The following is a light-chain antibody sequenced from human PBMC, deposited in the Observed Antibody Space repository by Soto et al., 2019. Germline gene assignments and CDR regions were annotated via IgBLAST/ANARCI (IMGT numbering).Light chain of an antibody. CDR3: QKYNSAPQT. CDR2: AVS. V-gene: IGKV1-27*01. CDR1: QDFNDY. Sequence: DIQMTQSPSSLSASVGDRVTITCRASQDFNDYLAWYQHKPGKVPELLIYAVSTLQSGVPSRFSGGGSGTDFTLTISSLKPEDVATSYCQKYNSAPQTFGQGTKVEI. J-gene: IGKJ1*01.